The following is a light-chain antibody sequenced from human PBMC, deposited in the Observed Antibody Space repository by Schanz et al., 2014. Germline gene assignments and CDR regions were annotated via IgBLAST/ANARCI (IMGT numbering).Light chain of an antibody. CDR2: GAS. Sequence: EIVLTQSPGTLSLSPGERATLSCRASQSVSSSYLAWYQQKPGQAPRLLIYGASTRATGIPARFSGSGSVTTFTLTISTLEPEASAVYYCHEYGTSWWTFGQGTKVEVK. V-gene: IGKV3-20*01. J-gene: IGKJ1*01. CDR1: QSVSSSY. CDR3: HEYGTSWWT.